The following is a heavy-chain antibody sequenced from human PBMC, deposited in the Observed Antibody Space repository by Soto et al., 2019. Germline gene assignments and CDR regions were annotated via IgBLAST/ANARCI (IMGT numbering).Heavy chain of an antibody. Sequence: PGGSLRLSCAASGFTVSSNYMSWGRQAPGKGLEWVSGIYSGGSTYYADSVKGRFTISRDNSKNTLYLQMNSLRADDTAVYYRAKDRFYSSGCPAYWGQGTLVTVSS. CDR3: AKDRFYSSGCPAY. J-gene: IGHJ4*02. CDR1: GFTVSSNY. CDR2: IYSGGST. V-gene: IGHV3-53*01. D-gene: IGHD6-19*01.